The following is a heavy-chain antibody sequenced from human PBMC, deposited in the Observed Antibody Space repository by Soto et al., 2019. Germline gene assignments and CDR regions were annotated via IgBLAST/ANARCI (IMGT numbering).Heavy chain of an antibody. V-gene: IGHV5-51*01. Sequence: GESLKISCKGSGYSFTSYWIGWVRQMPGKGLEWMGIIYPGDSDTRYSPSFQGQVTISADKSISTAYLQWSSLKASDTAMYYCARRNGAAAAGYYYYGMDVWGQGTTVTVSS. CDR3: ARRNGAAAAGYYYYGMDV. J-gene: IGHJ6*02. CDR2: IYPGDSDT. D-gene: IGHD6-25*01. CDR1: GYSFTSYW.